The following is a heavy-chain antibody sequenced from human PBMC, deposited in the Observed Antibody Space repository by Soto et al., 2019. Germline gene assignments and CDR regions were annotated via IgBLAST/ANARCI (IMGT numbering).Heavy chain of an antibody. J-gene: IGHJ4*02. CDR1: GFTFSSYA. V-gene: IGHV3-30-3*01. D-gene: IGHD3-22*01. CDR3: ARDSSPDVTYYYDSSGYPDY. Sequence: GGSLRLSCAASGFTFSSYAMHWVRQAPGKGLEWVAVISYDGSNKYYADSVKGRFTISRDNSKNTLYLQMNSLRAEDTAVYYCARDSSPDVTYYYDSSGYPDYWGQGTLVTVSS. CDR2: ISYDGSNK.